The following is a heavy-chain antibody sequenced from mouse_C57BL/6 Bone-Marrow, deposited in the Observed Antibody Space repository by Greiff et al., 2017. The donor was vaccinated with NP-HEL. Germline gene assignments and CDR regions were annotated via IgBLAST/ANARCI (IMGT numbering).Heavy chain of an antibody. J-gene: IGHJ4*01. CDR2: IDPENGDT. CDR3: TRLYYGYDDPWLDY. Sequence: LQQSGAELVRPGASVKLSCTASGFNIKDDYMHWVKQRPEQGLEWIGWIDPENGDTEYASKFQGKATITADTSSNTAYLQLSSLTSEDTAVYYCTRLYYGYDDPWLDYWGQGTSVTVSS. V-gene: IGHV14-4*01. D-gene: IGHD2-2*01. CDR1: GFNIKDDY.